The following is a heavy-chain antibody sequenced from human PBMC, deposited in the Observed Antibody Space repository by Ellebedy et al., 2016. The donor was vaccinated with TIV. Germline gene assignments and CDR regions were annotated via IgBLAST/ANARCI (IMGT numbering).Heavy chain of an antibody. V-gene: IGHV4-59*12. CDR2: IYYSGST. CDR3: AREGWGYSYGTHYYYYGMDV. D-gene: IGHD5-18*01. CDR1: GGSISSYY. Sequence: MPSETLSLTCTVSGGSISSYYWSWIRQPPGKGLEWIGYIYYSGSTNYNPSLKSRVTISVDTSKNQFSLKLSSVTAADTAVYYCAREGWGYSYGTHYYYYGMDVWGQGTTVTVSS. J-gene: IGHJ6*02.